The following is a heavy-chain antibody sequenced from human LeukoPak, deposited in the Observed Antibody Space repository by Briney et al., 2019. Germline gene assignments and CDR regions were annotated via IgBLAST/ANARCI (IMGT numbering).Heavy chain of an antibody. D-gene: IGHD3-16*01. CDR3: ATTLDYGCFDP. V-gene: IGHV4-4*07. CDR1: GGSISSYS. CDR2: FYASGIT. Sequence: RPSETLSLTCTVSGGSISSYSWSWIRKPAGKGLEWIGLFYASGITNYNPSLKTRVTISVDTSKNQFSLNLRSVTAADTAIYYCATTLDYGCFDPWGQGALVTVSS. J-gene: IGHJ5*02.